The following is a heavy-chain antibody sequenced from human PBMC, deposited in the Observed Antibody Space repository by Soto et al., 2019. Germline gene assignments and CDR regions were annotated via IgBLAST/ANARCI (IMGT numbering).Heavy chain of an antibody. J-gene: IGHJ4*02. CDR1: GFTFSDCT. Sequence: LRLSCAASGFTFSDCTMHWVRQAPGKGLEWVALISSDGNHKYYTDSVKGRFTISRDNSKNTLYLQMNSLRAEDTAAYYCATRSVPGYSFGEGFDYWGQGTLVTVSS. V-gene: IGHV3-30-3*01. D-gene: IGHD5-18*01. CDR3: ATRSVPGYSFGEGFDY. CDR2: ISSDGNHK.